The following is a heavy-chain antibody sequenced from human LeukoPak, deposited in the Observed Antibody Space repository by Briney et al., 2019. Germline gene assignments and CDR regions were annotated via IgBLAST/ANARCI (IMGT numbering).Heavy chain of an antibody. CDR3: ARGITIFGVVTGFDH. CDR2: IYYSGST. D-gene: IGHD3-3*01. CDR1: GGSISSHY. J-gene: IGHJ4*02. V-gene: IGHV4-59*11. Sequence: PSETLSLTCTVSGGSISSHYWSWIRQPPGKGLEWIGYIYYSGSTNYNPSLKSRVTISVDTSKNQFSLKLSSVTAADTAVYYCARGITIFGVVTGFDHWGQGTLVTVSS.